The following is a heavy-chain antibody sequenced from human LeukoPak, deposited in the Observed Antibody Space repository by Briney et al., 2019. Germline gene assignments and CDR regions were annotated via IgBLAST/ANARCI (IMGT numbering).Heavy chain of an antibody. J-gene: IGHJ4*02. Sequence: GGSLRLSCAASGFTFNDYAMHWVRQCPGKGLEWVSLINGDGSTTNYADSVKGRFTISRDNSKNSLYLQMNSLSTEDTALYYCAKDAVRYSSGWDFDYWGQGTLVTVSS. D-gene: IGHD6-19*01. CDR1: GFTFNDYA. CDR2: INGDGSTT. CDR3: AKDAVRYSSGWDFDY. V-gene: IGHV3-43*02.